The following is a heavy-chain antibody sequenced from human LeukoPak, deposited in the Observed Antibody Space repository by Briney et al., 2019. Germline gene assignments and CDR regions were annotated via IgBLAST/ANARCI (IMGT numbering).Heavy chain of an antibody. D-gene: IGHD6-19*01. J-gene: IGHJ6*03. CDR2: ISGSGGST. CDR3: AKDVVAGTDYYYYMDV. CDR1: GFTFSSYG. V-gene: IGHV3-23*01. Sequence: PGGSLRLSCAASGFTFSSYGMSWVRQAPGKGLEWVSAISGSGGSTYYADSVKGRFTISRDNSKNTLYLQMNSLRAEDTAVYYCAKDVVAGTDYYYYMDVWGKGTTVTISS.